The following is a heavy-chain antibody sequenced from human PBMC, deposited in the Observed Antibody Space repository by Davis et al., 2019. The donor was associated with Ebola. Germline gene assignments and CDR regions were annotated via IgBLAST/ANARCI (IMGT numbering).Heavy chain of an antibody. CDR2: ISSSSSYI. CDR1: GFTFSSYS. J-gene: IGHJ5*02. D-gene: IGHD6-19*01. Sequence: SLMISCAAPGFTFSSYSMHWVSQAPGKGLEWVSSISSSSSYIYYADSVKGRFTISRDNAKNSLYLQMNSLRAEDTAVYYCARDNGKEQWMVPVNWFDPWGQGTLVTVSS. CDR3: ARDNGKEQWMVPVNWFDP. V-gene: IGHV3-21*01.